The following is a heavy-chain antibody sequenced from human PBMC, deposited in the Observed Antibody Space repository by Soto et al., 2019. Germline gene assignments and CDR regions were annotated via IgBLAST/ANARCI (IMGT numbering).Heavy chain of an antibody. CDR3: ARDGAAAANGGYFDY. CDR2: ISYDGSNK. Sequence: GGSLRLSCAASGFTFSSYAMHWVRQAPGKGLEWVAVISYDGSNKYYADSVKGRFTISRDNSKNTLYLQMYSLRAEDTAVYYCARDGAAAANGGYFDYWGQGTLVTVSS. D-gene: IGHD6-13*01. J-gene: IGHJ4*02. CDR1: GFTFSSYA. V-gene: IGHV3-30-3*01.